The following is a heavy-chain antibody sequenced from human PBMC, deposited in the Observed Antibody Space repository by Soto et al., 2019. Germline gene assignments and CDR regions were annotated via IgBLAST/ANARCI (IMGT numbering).Heavy chain of an antibody. D-gene: IGHD1-26*01. CDR3: GGGRRGSWSYFDDAFDI. V-gene: IGHV1-69*01. J-gene: IGHJ3*02. Sequence: QVQLVQSGAEVKKPGSSVKVSCKASGGTFSSYAISWVRQAPGQGLEGMGGIIPIFGTANYARKFQGRVTITADEFTSTANMELSSRIFEDTAVYYCGGGRRGSWSYFDDAFDIWGQGTMVTVSS. CDR2: IIPIFGTA. CDR1: GGTFSSYA.